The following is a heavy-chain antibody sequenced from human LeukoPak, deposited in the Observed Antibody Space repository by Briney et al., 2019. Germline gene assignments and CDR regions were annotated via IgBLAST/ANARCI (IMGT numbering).Heavy chain of an antibody. CDR2: INPNSGGT. D-gene: IGHD3-10*01. CDR1: GYTFTGYY. V-gene: IGHV1-2*02. Sequence: ASVKVSCKASGYTFTGYYMHWVRQAPGQGLEWMGWINPNSGGTNYAQKFQGRVTMTRDTSISTAYMELSRLRSDDTAVYYCARERGSSSDAFDSWGQGTMVTVSS. CDR3: ARERGSSSDAFDS. J-gene: IGHJ3*02.